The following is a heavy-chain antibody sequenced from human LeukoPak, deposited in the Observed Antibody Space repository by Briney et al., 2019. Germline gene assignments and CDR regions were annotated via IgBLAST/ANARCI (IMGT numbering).Heavy chain of an antibody. CDR3: ARDSSGWYHWFDP. CDR1: GGSISSYY. J-gene: IGHJ5*02. V-gene: IGHV4-59*01. D-gene: IGHD6-19*01. Sequence: SETLSLTCTVSGGSISSYYWSWIRQPPGKGLEWIGYIYYSGSTNYNPSLKSRVTISVDTSRNQFSLKLSSVTAADTAVYYCARDSSGWYHWFDPWGQGTLVTVSS. CDR2: IYYSGST.